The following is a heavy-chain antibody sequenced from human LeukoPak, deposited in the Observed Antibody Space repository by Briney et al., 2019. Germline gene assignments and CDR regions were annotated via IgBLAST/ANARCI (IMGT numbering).Heavy chain of an antibody. CDR2: ISGSGGST. CDR1: GFTFSSYA. D-gene: IGHD3-22*01. V-gene: IGHV3-23*01. CDR3: ARDGNYYDSSGSFDY. Sequence: GSLRLSCAASGFTFSSYAMIWVRQAPGKGLEWVSAISGSGGSTYYADSVKGRFTISRDNAKNSLYLQMNSLRAEDTAVYYCARDGNYYDSSGSFDYWGQGTLVTVSS. J-gene: IGHJ4*02.